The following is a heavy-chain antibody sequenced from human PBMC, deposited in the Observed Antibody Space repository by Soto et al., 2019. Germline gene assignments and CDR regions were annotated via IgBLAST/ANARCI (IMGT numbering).Heavy chain of an antibody. D-gene: IGHD3-3*01. CDR2: ISAYNGNT. CDR1: GYTFTSYG. Sequence: ASVKVSCKASGYTFTSYGISWVRQAPGQGLEWMGWISAYNGNTNYAQKLQGRVTMTTDTSTSTAYMELRSLRSDDTAVYYCARDKDYDFWSGYYFGGVSVDYWGQGTLVTVSS. V-gene: IGHV1-18*01. CDR3: ARDKDYDFWSGYYFGGVSVDY. J-gene: IGHJ4*02.